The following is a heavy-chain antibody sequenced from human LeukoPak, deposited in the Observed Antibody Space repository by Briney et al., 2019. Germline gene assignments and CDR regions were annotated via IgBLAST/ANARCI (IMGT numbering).Heavy chain of an antibody. CDR2: IIPIFGTT. D-gene: IGHD1-1*01. J-gene: IGHJ4*02. CDR1: GGTFSSYA. CDR3: ASPSHHLEGHFDY. V-gene: IGHV1-69*13. Sequence: SVKVSCKASGGTFSSYATSWVRQAPGQGLEWMGGIIPIFGTTNYAQRFQGRVTITADESTSTAYMELSSLRSEDTAMYYCASPSHHLEGHFDYWGQRTLVTVSS.